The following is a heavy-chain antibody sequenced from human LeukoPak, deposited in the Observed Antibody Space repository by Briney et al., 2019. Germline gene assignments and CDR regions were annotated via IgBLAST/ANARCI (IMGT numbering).Heavy chain of an antibody. CDR3: ARVRGDTLMIYYYYYYMDV. CDR1: GYTFTGYY. V-gene: IGHV1-2*02. Sequence: GASVKVSCKASGYTFTGYYMHWVRQAPGQGLEWMGWINPNNGATNYAQKFQGRVTMTRDTSISTAYMELSSLTSDDTAVYYCARVRGDTLMIYYYYYYMDVWGKGTTVTISS. CDR2: INPNNGAT. D-gene: IGHD3-16*01. J-gene: IGHJ6*03.